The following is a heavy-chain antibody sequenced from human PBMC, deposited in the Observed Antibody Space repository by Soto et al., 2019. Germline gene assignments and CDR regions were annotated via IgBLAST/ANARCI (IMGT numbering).Heavy chain of an antibody. CDR3: AREFFPGIAAAGTKKGYYYYGMDV. J-gene: IGHJ6*02. CDR1: GGTFSSYA. CDR2: IIPIFGTA. V-gene: IGHV1-69*13. D-gene: IGHD6-13*01. Sequence: SVKVSCKASGGTFSSYAISWVRQAPGQGLEWMGGIIPIFGTANYAQKFQGRVTITADESTSTAYMELSSLRSEDTAVYYCAREFFPGIAAAGTKKGYYYYGMDVWGQGTTVTVSS.